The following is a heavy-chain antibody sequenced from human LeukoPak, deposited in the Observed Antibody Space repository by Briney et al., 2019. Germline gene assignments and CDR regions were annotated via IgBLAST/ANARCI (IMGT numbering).Heavy chain of an antibody. CDR2: ISGSGGST. CDR1: GFTFSSYA. D-gene: IGHD3-22*01. V-gene: IGHV3-23*01. Sequence: GGSLRLSCAASGFTFSSYAMSWVRQAPGKGLEWVSAISGSGGSTYYADSVKGRFTISRDNSKNTLYLQMNSLRAADTPVYYCSKSDSSCFLIDYWGQGTLVNVSS. CDR3: SKSDSSCFLIDY. J-gene: IGHJ4*02.